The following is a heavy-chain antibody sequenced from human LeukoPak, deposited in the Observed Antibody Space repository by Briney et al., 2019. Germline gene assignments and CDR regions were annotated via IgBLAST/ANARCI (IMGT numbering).Heavy chain of an antibody. J-gene: IGHJ5*02. CDR1: GYTFTGYY. D-gene: IGHD3-16*02. CDR2: MNPNSGNT. CDR3: ARSFYVSNWFDP. Sequence: ASVKVSCKTSGYTFTGYYMHWVRQAPGQGLEWMGWMNPNSGNTGYAQKFQGRVTITRNTSISTAYMELSSLRSEDTAVYYCARSFYVSNWFDPWGQGTLVTVSS. V-gene: IGHV1-8*03.